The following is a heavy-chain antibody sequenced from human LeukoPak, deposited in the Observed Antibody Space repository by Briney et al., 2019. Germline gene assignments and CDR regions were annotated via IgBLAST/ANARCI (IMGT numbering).Heavy chain of an antibody. V-gene: IGHV3-21*01. CDR3: ARGVGAVAGIENWFDP. CDR1: GFTFSSYS. J-gene: IGHJ5*02. CDR2: ISSSSSYI. D-gene: IGHD6-19*01. Sequence: GGPLRLSCAASGFTFSSYSMNWVAQAPGKGLEWVSSISSSSSYIYSAHSVKGRFTIYRDNPTNSRYLQMNSRRAEDPALYYCARGVGAVAGIENWFDPGGQGTLVTVSS.